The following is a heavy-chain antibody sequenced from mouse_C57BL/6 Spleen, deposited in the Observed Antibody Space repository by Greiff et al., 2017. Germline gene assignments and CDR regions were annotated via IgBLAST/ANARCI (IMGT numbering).Heavy chain of an antibody. CDR3: SREDFGSSPLIAMDY. CDR1: GYTFTSYW. V-gene: IGHV1-55*01. D-gene: IGHD1-1*01. Sequence: QVQLQQPGAELVKPGASVKMSCKASGYTFTSYWITWVKQRPGQGLEWIGDIYPGSGSTNYNEKFKSKATLTVDTSSSTAYMQLSSLTSEDSAVYYCSREDFGSSPLIAMDYWGQGTSVTVSS. CDR2: IYPGSGST. J-gene: IGHJ4*01.